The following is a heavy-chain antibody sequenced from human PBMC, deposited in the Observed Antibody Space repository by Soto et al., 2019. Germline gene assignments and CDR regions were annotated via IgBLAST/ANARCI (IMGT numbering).Heavy chain of an antibody. D-gene: IGHD1-20*01. CDR2: IIPIFGTA. CDR3: GRGGITGTKGPMDV. J-gene: IGHJ6*03. CDR1: GGTFSSYA. V-gene: IGHV1-69*13. Sequence: ASVKVSCKASGGTFSSYAISWVRQAPGQGLEWMGGIIPIFGTANYAQKFQGRVTITADESTSTAYMELSSLRSEDTAVYYCGRGGITGTKGPMDVWGKETTVTVSS.